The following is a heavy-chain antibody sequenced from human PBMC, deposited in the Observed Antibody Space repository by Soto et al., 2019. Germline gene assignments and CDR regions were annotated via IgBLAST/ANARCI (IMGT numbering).Heavy chain of an antibody. Sequence: SETLSLTCTVSGGSVSSGSYYWSWIRQPPGKGLEWIGYIYYSGSTNYNPSLKSRVTISVDTSKNQFSLKLSSVTAADTAVYYCAREGYCSGGSCYLRWFDPWGQGTLVTVSS. D-gene: IGHD2-15*01. CDR2: IYYSGST. CDR3: AREGYCSGGSCYLRWFDP. V-gene: IGHV4-61*01. J-gene: IGHJ5*02. CDR1: GGSVSSGSYY.